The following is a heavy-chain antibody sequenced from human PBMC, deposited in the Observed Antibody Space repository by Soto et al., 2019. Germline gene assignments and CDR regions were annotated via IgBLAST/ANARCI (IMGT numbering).Heavy chain of an antibody. D-gene: IGHD5-18*01. Sequence: GESLKISCAASGFTFSSYGMHWVRQAPGKGLEWVAVIWYDGSNKYYADYVKGRFTISRDNSKNTLNLQMNSLRAEDTAVYYCAREDPDTAMATNFDYWGQGTLVTVSS. CDR2: IWYDGSNK. V-gene: IGHV3-33*01. J-gene: IGHJ4*02. CDR3: AREDPDTAMATNFDY. CDR1: GFTFSSYG.